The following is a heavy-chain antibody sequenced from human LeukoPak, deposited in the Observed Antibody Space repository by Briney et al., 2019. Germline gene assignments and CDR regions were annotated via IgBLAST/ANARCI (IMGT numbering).Heavy chain of an antibody. CDR2: IDPSDSYT. CDR3: ARHGVYSGYDPIWGLAAANY. V-gene: IGHV5-10-1*01. CDR1: GSRFTSYW. J-gene: IGHJ4*02. Sequence: GESLRISCKGSGSRFTSYWISWVRQMPGKGLEWMGRIDPSDSYTNYSPSFQGHVTISADKSISTAYLQWSSLKASDTAMYYCARHGVYSGYDPIWGLAAANYWGQGTLVTVSS. D-gene: IGHD5-12*01.